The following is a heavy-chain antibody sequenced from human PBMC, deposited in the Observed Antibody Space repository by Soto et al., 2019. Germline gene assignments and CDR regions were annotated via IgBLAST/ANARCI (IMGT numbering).Heavy chain of an antibody. CDR2: ISSSSSTI. Sequence: GGSLRLSCAASGFTFSSYSMNWVRQAPGKGLEWVSYISSSSSTIYYADSVKGRFTISRDNAKNSLYLQMNSLRDEDTAVYYCAKSSSGSYLLVYFDYWGQGTLVTVSS. D-gene: IGHD1-26*01. V-gene: IGHV3-48*02. CDR1: GFTFSSYS. CDR3: AKSSSGSYLLVYFDY. J-gene: IGHJ4*02.